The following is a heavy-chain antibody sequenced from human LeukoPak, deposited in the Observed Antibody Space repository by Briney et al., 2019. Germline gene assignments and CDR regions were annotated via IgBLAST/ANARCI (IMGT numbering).Heavy chain of an antibody. D-gene: IGHD2-15*01. J-gene: IGHJ4*02. V-gene: IGHV4-59*01. CDR1: GGSISSYY. Sequence: SETLSLTXTVSGGSISSYYWSWIRQPPGKGLEWIGYIYYSGSTNYNPSLKSRVTISVDTSKNQFSLKLSSVTAADTAVYYCARSTCSGGSCSIDYWGQGTLVTVSS. CDR3: ARSTCSGGSCSIDY. CDR2: IYYSGST.